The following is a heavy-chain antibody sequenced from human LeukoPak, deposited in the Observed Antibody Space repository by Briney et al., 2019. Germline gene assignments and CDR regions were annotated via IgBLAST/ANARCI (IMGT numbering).Heavy chain of an antibody. Sequence: PSETLSLTCTVSGGSIRSSYYYWGWIRQPPGKGLEWIGSIYDSGSTYYNPSLKSRVTISVDTSKNQFSLKLSSVTAADTAVYYCARVLRGFLEWRYYYYGMDVWGQGTTVTVSS. V-gene: IGHV4-39*07. CDR3: ARVLRGFLEWRYYYYGMDV. J-gene: IGHJ6*02. CDR2: IYDSGST. CDR1: GGSIRSSYYY. D-gene: IGHD3-3*01.